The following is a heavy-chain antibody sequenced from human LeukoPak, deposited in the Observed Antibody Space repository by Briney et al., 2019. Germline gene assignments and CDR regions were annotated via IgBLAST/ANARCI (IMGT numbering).Heavy chain of an antibody. J-gene: IGHJ6*03. CDR1: GDSFSTYH. CDR2: ISSSGST. D-gene: IGHD6-6*01. V-gene: IGHV4-59*01. Sequence: SETLSLTCTVSGDSFSTYHWSWLRQPPGKGLEWIGYISSSGSTSYNPSLKSRASFSVDTSKSHFSLRLTSVTAADTAVYYCARRGSSSPTGYSYYYMDVWGIGTTVTVSS. CDR3: ARRGSSSPTGYSYYYMDV.